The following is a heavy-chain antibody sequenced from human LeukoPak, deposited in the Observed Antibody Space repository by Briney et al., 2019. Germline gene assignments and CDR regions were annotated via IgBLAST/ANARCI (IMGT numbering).Heavy chain of an antibody. D-gene: IGHD3-9*01. J-gene: IGHJ4*02. CDR3: ARDVTYSDILTGYFDN. CDR1: GYTFTDYY. Sequence: GASVKVSCKASGYTFTDYYMHWVRQAPGQGLEWMGWINPNSGGTNYAQKFQGRVTMTRDTSIRTAYMELSRLTSDDTAVYYCARDVTYSDILTGYFDNWGQGALVTVSS. CDR2: INPNSGGT. V-gene: IGHV1-2*02.